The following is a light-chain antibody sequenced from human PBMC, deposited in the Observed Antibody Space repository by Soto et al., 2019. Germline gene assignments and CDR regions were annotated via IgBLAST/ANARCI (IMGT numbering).Light chain of an antibody. Sequence: QSALSQPPSSSGSPGQSVTISFTGTSSDVGGYNYVSWYQQHPGKAPKLMIYEVSKRPSGVPDRFSGSKSGNTASLTVSGLQPEDDSNYYCSSYAGSNNVVFGGGSKVTVL. CDR1: SSDVGGYNY. CDR2: EVS. V-gene: IGLV2-8*01. CDR3: SSYAGSNNVV. J-gene: IGLJ2*01.